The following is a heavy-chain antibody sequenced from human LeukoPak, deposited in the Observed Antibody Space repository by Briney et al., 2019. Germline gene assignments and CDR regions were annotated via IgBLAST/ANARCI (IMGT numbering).Heavy chain of an antibody. CDR1: GGSISSSSYY. V-gene: IGHV4-39*02. CDR2: IYYSGST. D-gene: IGHD6-19*01. J-gene: IGHJ4*02. CDR3: AREAVSGWYDYFDY. Sequence: SQTLSLTCTVSGGSISSSSYYWGWIRQPPGKGLEWIGSIYYSGSTYYNPSLKSRVTISVDTSKNQFSLKLSSVTAADTAVYYCAREAVSGWYDYFDYWGQGTRVTVSS.